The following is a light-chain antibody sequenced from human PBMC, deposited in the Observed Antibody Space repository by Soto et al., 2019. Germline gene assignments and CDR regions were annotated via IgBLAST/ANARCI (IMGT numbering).Light chain of an antibody. CDR3: QKYNCAPLT. CDR1: QGIDNH. CDR2: GAS. Sequence: DIQVTQSPSSLSASVGDRVTITCRASQGIDNHLAWYQQKPGKVPKLLIYGASTLPSVVPSRFSGSGSGTDFTLTISSLQPEDVATYYCQKYNCAPLTFGPGTRVDIK. J-gene: IGKJ3*01. V-gene: IGKV1-27*01.